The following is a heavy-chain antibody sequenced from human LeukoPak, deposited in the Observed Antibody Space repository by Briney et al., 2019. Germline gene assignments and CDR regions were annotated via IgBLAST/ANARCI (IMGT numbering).Heavy chain of an antibody. V-gene: IGHV3-33*01. Sequence: GRPLRLSCAASGFTFSSYGMHWVRQAPGKGLEWVAVIWYDGSNKYYADSVKGRFTISRDNSKNTLYLQMNSLRAEDTAVYYCARDWYSSSWYYFDCWGQGTLVTVSS. J-gene: IGHJ4*02. D-gene: IGHD6-13*01. CDR3: ARDWYSSSWYYFDC. CDR2: IWYDGSNK. CDR1: GFTFSSYG.